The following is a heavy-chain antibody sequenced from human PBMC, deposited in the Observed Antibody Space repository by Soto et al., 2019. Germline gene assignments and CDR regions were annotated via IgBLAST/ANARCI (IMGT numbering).Heavy chain of an antibody. Sequence: PGGSLRLSCAASGFTFNTYDLHWVRQEAGKGLEWVSTIGPAGDTYYASSVKGRFTISRDNAKNSFSLQMDTLRAGDTAVYYCASLGAYIFWGQGAQVTVSS. D-gene: IGHD7-27*01. V-gene: IGHV3-13*04. J-gene: IGHJ4*02. CDR1: GFTFNTYD. CDR2: IGPAGDT. CDR3: ASLGAYIF.